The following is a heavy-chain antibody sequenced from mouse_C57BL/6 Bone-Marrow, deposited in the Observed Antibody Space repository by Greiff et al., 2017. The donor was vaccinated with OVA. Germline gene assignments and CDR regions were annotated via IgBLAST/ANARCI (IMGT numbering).Heavy chain of an antibody. CDR2: INPYNGGT. Sequence: DVQLQESGPVLVKPGASVKMSCKASGYTFTDYYMNWVKQSHGKSLEWIGVINPYNGGTSYNQKFKGKATLTVDKSSSTAYMELNSLTSEDSAVYYCAREEGYDYDRRVWFAYWGQGTLVTVSA. J-gene: IGHJ3*01. V-gene: IGHV1-19*01. D-gene: IGHD2-4*01. CDR1: GYTFTDYY. CDR3: AREEGYDYDRRVWFAY.